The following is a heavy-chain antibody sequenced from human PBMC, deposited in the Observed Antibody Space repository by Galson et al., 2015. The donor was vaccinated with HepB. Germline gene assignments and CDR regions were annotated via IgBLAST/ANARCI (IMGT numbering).Heavy chain of an antibody. V-gene: IGHV5-51*01. CDR1: GYSFTSYW. CDR3: ARQRSSSPNDFDD. CDR2: IHPGDSDT. Sequence: SGAEVKKPGESLTISCKGSGYSFTSYWIGWVRQMPGKGLEWMGIIHPGDSDTRYSPSFQGQVTMSVDKSISTAHLQWSSLKASDTAMYYCARQRSSSPNDFDDWGQGTLVTVSS. J-gene: IGHJ4*02.